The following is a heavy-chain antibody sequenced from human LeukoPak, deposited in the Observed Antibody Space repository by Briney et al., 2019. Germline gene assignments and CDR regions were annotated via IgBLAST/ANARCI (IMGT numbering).Heavy chain of an antibody. Sequence: ASVTVSCKASGYTFTGYYIHWVRQAPGQGLEWMGWINPKSGGTNYAQKFQGRVTMTRDTSISTAYMDLSRLRSDDTAVYYCARDGGIAVAGRFDYWGQGTLVTVSS. CDR2: INPKSGGT. V-gene: IGHV1-2*02. CDR1: GYTFTGYY. D-gene: IGHD6-13*01. CDR3: ARDGGIAVAGRFDY. J-gene: IGHJ4*02.